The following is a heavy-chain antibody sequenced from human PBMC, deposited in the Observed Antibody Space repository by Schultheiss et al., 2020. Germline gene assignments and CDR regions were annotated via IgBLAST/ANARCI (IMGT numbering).Heavy chain of an antibody. Sequence: GGSLRLSCAASGFTFSSYSMNWVRQAPGKGLEWVSSISSSGSTIYYADSVKGRFTISRDNAKNSLYLQMNSLRAEDTAVYYCARAGMVATSNYWGQGTLVTVSS. D-gene: IGHD5-12*01. CDR2: ISSSGSTI. CDR3: ARAGMVATSNY. J-gene: IGHJ4*02. V-gene: IGHV3-21*04. CDR1: GFTFSSYS.